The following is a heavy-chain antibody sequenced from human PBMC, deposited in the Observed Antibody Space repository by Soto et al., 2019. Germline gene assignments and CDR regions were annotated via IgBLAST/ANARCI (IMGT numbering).Heavy chain of an antibody. D-gene: IGHD4-17*01. V-gene: IGHV5-51*01. CDR3: ARQAWGMVTTHYYYGMDV. Sequence: PGESLKISCKGSGYSFTSYWIGWVRQMPGKGLEWMGIIYPGDSDTRYSPSFQGQVTISADKSISTAYLQWSSLKASDTAMYYCARQAWGMVTTHYYYGMDVWGQGTTVTVSS. CDR2: IYPGDSDT. J-gene: IGHJ6*02. CDR1: GYSFTSYW.